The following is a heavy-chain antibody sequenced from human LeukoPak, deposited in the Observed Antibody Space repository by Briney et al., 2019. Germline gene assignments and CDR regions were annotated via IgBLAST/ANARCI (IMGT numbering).Heavy chain of an antibody. CDR1: GGSISSYY. J-gene: IGHJ4*02. CDR2: IYTSGST. V-gene: IGHV4-4*07. Sequence: SETLSLTCTVSGGSISSYYWSWIRQPAGKGLEWIGHIYTSGSTNYNPSLKSPVTMSVDTSKNQFSLKLNSVTAADTAVSYCARSAHGGNAGVFDYWGQGTLVTVSS. D-gene: IGHD4-23*01. CDR3: ARSAHGGNAGVFDY.